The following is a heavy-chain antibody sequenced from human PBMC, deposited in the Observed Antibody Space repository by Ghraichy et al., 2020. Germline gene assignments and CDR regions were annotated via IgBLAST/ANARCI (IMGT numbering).Heavy chain of an antibody. CDR3: ARKSGRLTVNKPLDY. CDR2: IYYSGST. V-gene: IGHV4-61*08. CDR1: GGSVSSVGDY. J-gene: IGHJ4*02. D-gene: IGHD4-17*01. Sequence: SETLSLTCSVSGGSVSSVGDYWSWIRQPPGKGLEWIGNIYYSGSTNYNPSLRSRVNISVDTSKNQFSLKFTSVSASDMGVYYCARKSGRLTVNKPLDYWGKGTRVTVSA.